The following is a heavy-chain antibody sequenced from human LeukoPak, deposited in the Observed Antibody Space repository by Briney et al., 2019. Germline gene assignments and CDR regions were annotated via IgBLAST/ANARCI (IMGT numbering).Heavy chain of an antibody. CDR1: GFTFDDYA. V-gene: IGHV3-9*01. CDR3: AKDSAAFYSNLDY. CDR2: ISWNSGSI. D-gene: IGHD4-11*01. Sequence: PGRSLRLSCAASGFTFDDYAMHWVRQAPGKGLEWVSGISWNSGSICYADSVKGRFTISRDNAKNSLYLQMNSLRAEDTALYYCAKDSAAFYSNLDYWGQGTLVTVSS. J-gene: IGHJ4*02.